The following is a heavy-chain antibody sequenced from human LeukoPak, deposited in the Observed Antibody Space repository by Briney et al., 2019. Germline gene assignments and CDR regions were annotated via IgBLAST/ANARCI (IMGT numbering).Heavy chain of an antibody. CDR2: IIPIFGTA. Sequence: PSVKVSCKASGGTFSSYAISWVRQAPAQGLEWMGGIIPIFGTANYAQKFQGRVTITADESTSTAYMELRSLRSEDTAVYYWARAGMVRGPTRDWGQGTLVTASS. J-gene: IGHJ4*02. CDR3: ARAGMVRGPTRD. V-gene: IGHV1-69*13. D-gene: IGHD3-10*01. CDR1: GGTFSSYA.